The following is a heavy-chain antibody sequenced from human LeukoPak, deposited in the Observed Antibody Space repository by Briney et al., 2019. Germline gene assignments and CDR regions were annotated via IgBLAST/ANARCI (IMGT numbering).Heavy chain of an antibody. Sequence: GGSLRLSCAASGFTFSDYYMSWIRQAPGKGLEWVSYISSSSSYTNYADSVKGRFTISRDNAKNSLYLQMNSLRAEDTAVYYCARGRELERHSDYWGQGTPVTVSS. V-gene: IGHV3-11*06. CDR3: ARGRELERHSDY. J-gene: IGHJ4*02. CDR1: GFTFSDYY. CDR2: ISSSSSYT. D-gene: IGHD1-1*01.